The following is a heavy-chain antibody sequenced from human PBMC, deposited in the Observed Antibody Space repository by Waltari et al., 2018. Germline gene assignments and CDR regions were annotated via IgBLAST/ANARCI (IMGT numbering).Heavy chain of an antibody. CDR2: ISLNSGSI. Sequence: EVQLVESGGGLVQPGRSVRLSCAASGFTFDDYAMHRVRQAPVKRREGVSGISLNSGSICYADSVKGRFTCSGETAKNFWYLQMNSLSAEEQPLYYCAKGGGAVAVFNPRLYFDYWGQGTLVTVSS. CDR3: AKGGGAVAVFNPRLYFDY. V-gene: IGHV3-9*01. J-gene: IGHJ4*02. CDR1: GFTFDDYA. D-gene: IGHD6-19*01.